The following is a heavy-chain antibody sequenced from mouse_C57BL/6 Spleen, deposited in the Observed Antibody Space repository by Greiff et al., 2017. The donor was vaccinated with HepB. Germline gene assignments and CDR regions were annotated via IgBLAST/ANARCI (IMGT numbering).Heavy chain of an antibody. J-gene: IGHJ2*01. CDR2: IDPETGGT. V-gene: IGHV1-15*01. CDR1: GYTFTDYE. D-gene: IGHD4-1*01. CDR3: TRRMGPYFDY. Sequence: VQLQQSGAELVRPGASVTLSCKASGYTFTDYEMHWVKQTPVHGLEWIGAIDPETGGTAYNQKFKGKAILTADKSSSTAYMELRSLTSEDSAVCYCTRRMGPYFDYWGQGTTLTVSS.